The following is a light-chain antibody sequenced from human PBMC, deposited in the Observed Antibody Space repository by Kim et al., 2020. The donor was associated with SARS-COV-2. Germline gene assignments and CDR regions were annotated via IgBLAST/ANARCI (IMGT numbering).Light chain of an antibody. J-gene: IGLJ2*01. CDR3: GSYAGSNIVR. CDR1: SRHVGGYNY. Sequence: GQSLTISCAGSSRHVGGYNYVSWYQQHPGKAPILMIYEVSARPSGVPDRFSGSKSGNTASRTVSGLQAEDEADYYCGSYAGSNIVRFGGGTQLTVL. V-gene: IGLV2-8*01. CDR2: EVS.